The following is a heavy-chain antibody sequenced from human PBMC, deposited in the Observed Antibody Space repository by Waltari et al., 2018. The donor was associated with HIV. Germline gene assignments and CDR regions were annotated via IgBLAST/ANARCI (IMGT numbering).Heavy chain of an antibody. CDR3: ARYYCSGGSCSDY. CDR1: GGSIRSGSYY. Sequence: QVQLQESGPGLVKPSQTLSLTCTVSGGSIRSGSYYWSWIRQPAGKGLERIGLIYTSVTTHYNPSLKSRVTISVDTSKNQFSLKLSSVTAADTAVYYCARYYCSGGSCSDYWGQGTLVTVSS. CDR2: IYTSVTT. J-gene: IGHJ4*02. V-gene: IGHV4-61*02. D-gene: IGHD2-15*01.